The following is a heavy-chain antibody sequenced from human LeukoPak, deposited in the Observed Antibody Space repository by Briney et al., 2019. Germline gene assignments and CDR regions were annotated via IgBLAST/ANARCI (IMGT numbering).Heavy chain of an antibody. D-gene: IGHD2-15*01. CDR2: IKQDGSER. J-gene: IGHJ4*02. Sequence: PGGSLRLSCAASGFTFSSFWMNWVRQAPGKGLEWVANIKQDGSERNYVDSVKGRSTISRDNAKNSLFLQMNSLRAEDTAVYFCARENGYCSGSDCYSYFDSWGQGTLVTVSS. CDR1: GFTFSSFW. CDR3: ARENGYCSGSDCYSYFDS. V-gene: IGHV3-7*01.